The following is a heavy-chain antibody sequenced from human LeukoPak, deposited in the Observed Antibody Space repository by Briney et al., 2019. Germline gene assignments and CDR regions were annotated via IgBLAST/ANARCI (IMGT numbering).Heavy chain of an antibody. CDR1: GFTVSRNY. D-gene: IGHD5/OR15-5a*01. CDR2: IYSSGST. J-gene: IGHJ4*02. Sequence: GGSLRLPCAASGFTVSRNYMSWVRQAPGKGLEWVSVIYSSGSTYYADSVKGRFTISRDNSKNTLYLQMNSLRAEDTAVYYCASSVWAAHYFDYWGQGTLVTVSS. CDR3: ASSVWAAHYFDY. V-gene: IGHV3-53*01.